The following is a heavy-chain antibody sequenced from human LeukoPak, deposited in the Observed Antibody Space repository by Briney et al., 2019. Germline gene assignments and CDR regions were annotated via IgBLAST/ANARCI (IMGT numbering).Heavy chain of an antibody. J-gene: IGHJ5*02. V-gene: IGHV5-51*01. CDR1: GYTFSSYW. Sequence: GESLKISCRGSGYTFSSYWIGWVRQMPGKGLEWMGIIFLGDSDTRYSPSFQGQVTISADKSISTAYLQWSSLKASDTAMYYCARHPYGDEYNWFDPWGQGTLVTVSS. D-gene: IGHD4-17*01. CDR3: ARHPYGDEYNWFDP. CDR2: IFLGDSDT.